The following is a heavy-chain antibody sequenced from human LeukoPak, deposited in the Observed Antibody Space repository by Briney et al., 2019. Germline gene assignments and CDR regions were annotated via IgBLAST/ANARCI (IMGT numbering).Heavy chain of an antibody. CDR1: GYTFTGYY. CDR3: ARGGDNSSSWYYYYYMDV. J-gene: IGHJ6*03. CDR2: INPNSGGT. V-gene: IGHV1-2*02. Sequence: ASVKVSCKASGYTFTGYYMHWVRQAPGQGLEWMGWINPNSGGTNYAQKFQGRVTMTRDTSISTAYMELSRLRSDDTAVYYCARGGDNSSSWYYYYYMDVWGKGTTVTVSS. D-gene: IGHD6-13*01.